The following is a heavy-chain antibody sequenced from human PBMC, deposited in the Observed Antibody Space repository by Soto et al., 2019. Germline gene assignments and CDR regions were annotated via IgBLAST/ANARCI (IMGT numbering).Heavy chain of an antibody. CDR3: ARGNSSGRKPHPYFVY. Sequence: ASETLSLTCTVSGGSISSYYWSWIRQPPGKGLEWIGYIYYSGSTNYNPSLKSRVTISVDTSKNQFSLKLSSVTAADTAVYYCARGNSSGRKPHPYFVYWGQGTLVTVSS. CDR1: GGSISSYY. J-gene: IGHJ4*02. D-gene: IGHD3-22*01. CDR2: IYYSGST. V-gene: IGHV4-59*01.